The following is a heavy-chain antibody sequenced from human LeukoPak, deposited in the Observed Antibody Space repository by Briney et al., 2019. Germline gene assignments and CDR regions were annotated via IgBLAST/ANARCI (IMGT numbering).Heavy chain of an antibody. CDR2: IKSKTDGGTT. V-gene: IGHV3-15*01. CDR3: TTEAWFGESYYFDY. D-gene: IGHD3-10*01. CDR1: GFTFSNAW. J-gene: IGHJ4*02. Sequence: GGSLRLSCAASGFTFSNAWMSWVRQAPGKGLGWVGRIKSKTDGGTTDYAAPVKGRFTISRDGSKNTLYLQMNSLKTEDTAVYYCTTEAWFGESYYFDYWGQGTLVTVSS.